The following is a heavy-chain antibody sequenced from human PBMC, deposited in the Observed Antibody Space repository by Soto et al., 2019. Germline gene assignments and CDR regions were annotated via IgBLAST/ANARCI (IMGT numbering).Heavy chain of an antibody. J-gene: IGHJ6*02. CDR1: GGTFSSYA. D-gene: IGHD3-9*01. CDR2: IIPIFGTA. V-gene: IGHV1-69*13. CDR3: ARYRRDILTGYYNYYYGMDV. Sequence: SVKVSCKASGGTFSSYAISWVRQAPGQGLEWMGGIIPIFGTANYAQKFQGRVTITADESTSTAYMELSSLRSEDTAVYYCARYRRDILTGYYNYYYGMDVWGQGATVTVSS.